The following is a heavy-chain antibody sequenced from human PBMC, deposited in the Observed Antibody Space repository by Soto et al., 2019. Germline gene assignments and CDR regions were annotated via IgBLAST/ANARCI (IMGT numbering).Heavy chain of an antibody. V-gene: IGHV3-23*01. CDR2: ISGSGDST. J-gene: IGHJ6*02. CDR1: GFTLISFD. Sequence: GGSLRVSCAASGFTLISFDISWVRQASGKGLEWVSAISGSGDSTYYADSVKGRFTISRNNSKNTLYVQMDSLTAEDTALYYCAKYMNTYYFYGLAVWGQGTTVTVSS. CDR3: AKYMNTYYFYGLAV. D-gene: IGHD3-16*01.